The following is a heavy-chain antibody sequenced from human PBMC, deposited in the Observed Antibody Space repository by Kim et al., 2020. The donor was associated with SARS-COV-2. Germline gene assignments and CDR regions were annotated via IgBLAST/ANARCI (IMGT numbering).Heavy chain of an antibody. Sequence: SETLSLTCTVSGGSISSSSYYWGWIRQPPGKGLEWIGSIYYSGSTYYNPSLKSRVTISVDTSKNQFSLKLSSVTAADTAVYYCARRQRLITIVRGVISCWFDPWGQGTLVTVSS. J-gene: IGHJ5*02. V-gene: IGHV4-39*01. CDR1: GGSISSSSYY. CDR2: IYYSGST. CDR3: ARRQRLITIVRGVISCWFDP. D-gene: IGHD3-10*01.